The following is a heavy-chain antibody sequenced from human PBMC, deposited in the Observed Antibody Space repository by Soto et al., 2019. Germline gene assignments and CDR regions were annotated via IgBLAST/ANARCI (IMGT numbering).Heavy chain of an antibody. CDR2: IYRGGSR. D-gene: IGHD2-8*02. J-gene: IGHJ4*02. V-gene: IGHV3-53*01. CDR1: GFTVSNHY. CDR3: TRALPDFETTGHYIDY. Sequence: GGSLRLSCSASGFTVSNHYMTWVRQAPGKGLEWVSVIYRGGSRYYADSVKGRFAISRDHSKNTLYLQMNSLTAEDTAVYYCTRALPDFETTGHYIDYWGQGTLVTSPQ.